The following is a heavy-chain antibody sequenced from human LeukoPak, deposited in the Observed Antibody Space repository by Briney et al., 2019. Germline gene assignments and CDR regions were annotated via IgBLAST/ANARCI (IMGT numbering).Heavy chain of an antibody. Sequence: TGGSLRLSCAASGFTSSTYMTSWVRQAPGKGLEWVANIKQDGSEKFYVDSVKGRFTISRVNAKNSLYLQMNSLRAEDTAVYYCARESASVRIPVDYWGQGTLVTVSS. CDR3: ARESASVRIPVDY. J-gene: IGHJ4*02. V-gene: IGHV3-7*04. D-gene: IGHD5-12*01. CDR1: GFTSSTYM. CDR2: IKQDGSEK.